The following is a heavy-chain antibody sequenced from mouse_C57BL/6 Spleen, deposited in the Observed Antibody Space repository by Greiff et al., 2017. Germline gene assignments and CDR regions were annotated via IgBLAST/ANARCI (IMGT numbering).Heavy chain of an antibody. CDR2: IYPSDSET. CDR1: GYTFTSYW. J-gene: IGHJ3*01. V-gene: IGHV1-61*01. Sequence: QVQLQQPGAELVRPGSSVKLSCKASGYTFTSYWMEWVKQRPGQGLEWIGNIYPSDSETHYNQKFKDKATLTVDTSSSTAYMQLSSLTSEDSAVYYCARNGYSPWFGCWGQATLVTVAA. CDR3: ARNGYSPWFGC. D-gene: IGHD2-3*01.